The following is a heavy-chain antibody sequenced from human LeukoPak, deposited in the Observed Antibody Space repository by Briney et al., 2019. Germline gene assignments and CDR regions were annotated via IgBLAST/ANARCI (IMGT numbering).Heavy chain of an antibody. D-gene: IGHD3-10*01. CDR2: VWSDGSNE. Sequence: PGKSLRLSCAASGFTFSDYGMHWVRQAPGKGLEWVAFVWSDGSNEYYPDSVKGRFIISRDNSKNTLYLQMNSLRAEDTAVYYCARGLGSGTQYTFFDYWGQGTLVTVSS. V-gene: IGHV3-33*01. J-gene: IGHJ4*02. CDR3: ARGLGSGTQYTFFDY. CDR1: GFTFSDYG.